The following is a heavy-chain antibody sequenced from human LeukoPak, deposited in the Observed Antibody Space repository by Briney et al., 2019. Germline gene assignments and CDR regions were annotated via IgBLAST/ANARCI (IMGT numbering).Heavy chain of an antibody. CDR3: ARWYYYYMDV. CDR2: IYYSGST. V-gene: IGHV4-59*01. Sequence: TSEPLSLTCTVSGGSISSYYWSWIRQPPGKGLEWIGYIYYSGSTNYNPSLKSRVTISVDTSKNQFSLKLSSVTAADTAVYYCARWYYYYMDVWGKGTTVTVSS. CDR1: GGSISSYY. J-gene: IGHJ6*03.